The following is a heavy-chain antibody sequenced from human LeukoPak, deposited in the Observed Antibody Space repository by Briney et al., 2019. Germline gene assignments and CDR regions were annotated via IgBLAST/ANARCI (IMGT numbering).Heavy chain of an antibody. V-gene: IGHV4-39*07. J-gene: IGHJ4*02. CDR2: IYYSGTT. Sequence: SETLSLTCTVSGGSISSSSYYWGWIRQSPGKGLEWIGSIYYSGTTYYNPSLKSRVTMSVDTSKNHFSLKLSSVTAADTAVYYCAREALDSSGYYFDYWGQGTLVTVSS. D-gene: IGHD3-22*01. CDR1: GGSISSSSYY. CDR3: AREALDSSGYYFDY.